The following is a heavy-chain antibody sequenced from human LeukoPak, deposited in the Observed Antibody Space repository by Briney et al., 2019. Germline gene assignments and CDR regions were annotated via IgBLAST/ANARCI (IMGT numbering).Heavy chain of an antibody. J-gene: IGHJ4*02. CDR3: TRDWNYDY. V-gene: IGHV3-21*01. CDR2: ITFSSTSI. Sequence: GGSLRLSCTASGFIFTTYGMNWVRQAPGKGLEWVSSITFSSTSIYYSDSVRGRFTISRDNAKNSVFLQMNSLRAEDTGVYYCTRDWNYDYWGPGTLVTVSS. CDR1: GFIFTTYG. D-gene: IGHD1-7*01.